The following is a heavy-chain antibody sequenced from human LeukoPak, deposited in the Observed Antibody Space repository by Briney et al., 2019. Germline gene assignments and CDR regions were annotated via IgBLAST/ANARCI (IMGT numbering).Heavy chain of an antibody. CDR1: GYTFTGYY. CDR3: ARDSHYYYDSSGYHDY. V-gene: IGHV1-2*06. D-gene: IGHD3-22*01. Sequence: ASVKVSXKASGYTFTGYYMHWVRQAPGQGLEWMGRINPNSGGTNYAQKFQGRVTMTRDTSISTAYMELSRLRSDDTAVYYCARDSHYYYDSSGYHDYWGQGTLVTVSS. J-gene: IGHJ4*02. CDR2: INPNSGGT.